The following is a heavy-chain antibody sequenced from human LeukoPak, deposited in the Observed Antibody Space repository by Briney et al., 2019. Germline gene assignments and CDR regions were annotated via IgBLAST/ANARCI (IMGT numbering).Heavy chain of an antibody. J-gene: IGHJ6*04. CDR2: ISPSGGST. V-gene: IGHV3-23*01. CDR3: AELGITMIGGV. CDR1: GFSLSTYA. Sequence: GGSLRLSCEASGFSLSTYAMTWVRQAPGKGLEWVSAISPSGGSTYYADSVKGRFTISRDNAKNSLYLQMNSLRAEDTAVYYCAELGITMIGGVWGKGTTVTISS. D-gene: IGHD3-10*02.